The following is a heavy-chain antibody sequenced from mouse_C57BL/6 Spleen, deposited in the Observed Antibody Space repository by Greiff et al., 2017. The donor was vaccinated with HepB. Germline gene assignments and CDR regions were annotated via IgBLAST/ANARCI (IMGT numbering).Heavy chain of an antibody. V-gene: IGHV1-85*01. J-gene: IGHJ2*01. CDR1: GYTFTSYD. D-gene: IGHD2-12*01. CDR2: IYPRDGST. CDR3: ARNSFYVFDY. Sequence: VKLVESGPELVKPGASVKLSCKASGYTFTSYDINWVKQRPGQGLEWIGWIYPRDGSTKYNEKFKGKATLTVDTSSSTAYMELHSLTSEDSAVYFCARNSFYVFDYWGQGTTLTVSS.